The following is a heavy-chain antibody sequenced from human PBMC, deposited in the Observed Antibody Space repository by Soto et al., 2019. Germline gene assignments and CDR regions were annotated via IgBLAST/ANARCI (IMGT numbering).Heavy chain of an antibody. CDR2: ISSSSSYI. J-gene: IGHJ5*02. D-gene: IGHD6-13*01. CDR3: ARVKVYSSRWYVKCFVT. V-gene: IGHV3-21*01. Sequence: GVSLLLSCAASGFTFSSYSMNWVRQAPGKGLEWVSSISSSSSYIYYADSVKGRFTISRDNAKNSLYLQMNSLRAEDTAVYYCARVKVYSSRWYVKCFVTWGKGTRVTDS. CDR1: GFTFSSYS.